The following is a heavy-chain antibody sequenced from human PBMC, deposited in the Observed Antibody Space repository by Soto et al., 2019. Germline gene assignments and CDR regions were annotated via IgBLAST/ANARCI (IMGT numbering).Heavy chain of an antibody. Sequence: SETLSLTCAVYGGSFSGYYWSWIRQPPGKGLEWIGEINHSGSTNYNPSLKSRATISVDTSKNQFSLKLSSVTAADTAVYYCARGEYYDFWSGLGAGAGYYYYGMDVWGQGTTVTVSS. CDR1: GGSFSGYY. J-gene: IGHJ6*02. CDR2: INHSGST. D-gene: IGHD3-3*01. V-gene: IGHV4-34*01. CDR3: ARGEYYDFWSGLGAGAGYYYYGMDV.